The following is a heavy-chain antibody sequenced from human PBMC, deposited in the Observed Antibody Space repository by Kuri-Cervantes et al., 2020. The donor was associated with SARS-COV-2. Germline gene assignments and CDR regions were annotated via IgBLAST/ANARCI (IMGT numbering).Heavy chain of an antibody. Sequence: GGSLRLSCAASGFTFSSYSMNWVRQAPGKGLDWVSSISSSSSYRYYADSVKGRFTISRDNAKKSLYLQMNSLRAEDTAVYYCAREGELRAFDIWGQGTMVTVSS. V-gene: IGHV3-21*01. CDR3: AREGELRAFDI. J-gene: IGHJ3*02. CDR1: GFTFSSYS. CDR2: ISSSSSYR. D-gene: IGHD1-26*01.